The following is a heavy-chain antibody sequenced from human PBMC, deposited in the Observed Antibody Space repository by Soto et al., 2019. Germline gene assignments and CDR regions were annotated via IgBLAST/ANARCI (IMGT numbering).Heavy chain of an antibody. J-gene: IGHJ4*02. V-gene: IGHV4-4*02. CDR1: GDSISSSNW. D-gene: IGHD1-1*01. Sequence: QVQLQESGPGLVKPSGTLSLTCAVSGDSISSSNWWSWVRQPPGKGLEWIGEIYHSGNTNYNPSLKGRFTISVDKSKPQFSLKLTSAPAADTAVYYCARLDGFGYWGQGTLVTVSS. CDR2: IYHSGNT. CDR3: ARLDGFGY.